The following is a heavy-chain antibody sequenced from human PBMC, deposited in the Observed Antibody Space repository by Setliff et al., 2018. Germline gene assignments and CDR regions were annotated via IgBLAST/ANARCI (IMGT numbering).Heavy chain of an antibody. CDR1: GLTFSHAW. J-gene: IGHJ6*03. CDR3: TSAKLERRTGHHYYMDV. CDR2: IRSRNDGGTT. D-gene: IGHD1-1*01. V-gene: IGHV3-15*01. Sequence: GGSLRLSCAASGLTFSHAWMTWVRQSPGKGLEWVGRIRSRNDGGTTDYAAPVKGRFTFSRDDSKNTPYLQMNNLKTEDTATYYCTSAKLERRTGHHYYMDVWGKGTTVTVSS.